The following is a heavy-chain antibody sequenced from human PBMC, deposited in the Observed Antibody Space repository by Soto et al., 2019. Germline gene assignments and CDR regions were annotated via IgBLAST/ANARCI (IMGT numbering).Heavy chain of an antibody. J-gene: IGHJ5*02. CDR3: ARVSCSSTSCYAYWFDP. CDR1: GGSISSGGYY. D-gene: IGHD2-2*01. V-gene: IGHV4-31*03. CDR2: IYYSGST. Sequence: PSETLSLTCTVSGGSISSGGYYWSWIRQHPGKGLEWIGYIYYSGSTYYNPSLKSRVTISVDTSKNQFSLKLSSVTAADTAVYYCARVSCSSTSCYAYWFDPWGQGTLVTVSS.